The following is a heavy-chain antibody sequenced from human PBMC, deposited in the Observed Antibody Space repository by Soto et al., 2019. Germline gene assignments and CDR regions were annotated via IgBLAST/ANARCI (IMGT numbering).Heavy chain of an antibody. CDR3: AKNGQPPYYYYGLDV. D-gene: IGHD2-8*01. J-gene: IGHJ6*02. CDR1: GYTFSRYG. CDR2: ISGYNGET. V-gene: IGHV1-18*01. Sequence: QGQLVQSGGEVKKSGASVKVSCKASGYTFSRYGISWVRQAPGQGLEWMGWISGYNGETNYAQKFQGRVIMTIDTSTTTAYMDLRSLTSDDTAVYYCAKNGQPPYYYYGLDVWGQGTTVTVSS.